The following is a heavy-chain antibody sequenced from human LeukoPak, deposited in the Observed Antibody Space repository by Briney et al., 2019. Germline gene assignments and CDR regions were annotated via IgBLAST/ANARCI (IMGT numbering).Heavy chain of an antibody. CDR3: ARDRRYYDSSGYIRGFDY. V-gene: IGHV4-39*02. CDR1: GGSISISNYY. J-gene: IGHJ4*02. Sequence: SETLSLTCTVSGGSISISNYYWGWIRQPPGKGLEWIASIHYSETTYYHPSLKSRVTISVDTSKNLFSLKLSSVTAADTAVDYCARDRRYYDSSGYIRGFDYWGQGTLVTVSS. CDR2: IHYSETT. D-gene: IGHD3-22*01.